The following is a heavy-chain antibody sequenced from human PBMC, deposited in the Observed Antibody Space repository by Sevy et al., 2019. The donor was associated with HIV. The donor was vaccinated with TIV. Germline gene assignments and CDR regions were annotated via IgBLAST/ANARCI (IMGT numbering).Heavy chain of an antibody. V-gene: IGHV3-7*01. CDR2: IKQDGSVK. CDR1: AINIRDYW. Sequence: GGSLRLSCEASAINIRDYWMNWVRQAPGKGLEWVANIKQDGSVKYYVDSVKGRFTISRDNARNLVFLQMNSLRVEDTALYYCVRAIAADGSFWGQGTLVTVSS. CDR3: VRAIAADGSF. D-gene: IGHD6-13*01. J-gene: IGHJ4*02.